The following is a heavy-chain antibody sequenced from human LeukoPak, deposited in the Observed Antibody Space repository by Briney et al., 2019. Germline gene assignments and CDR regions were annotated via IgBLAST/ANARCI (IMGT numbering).Heavy chain of an antibody. CDR2: IKQDGSEK. D-gene: IGHD4-17*01. V-gene: IGHV3-7*01. CDR3: ARDNGGYGDYRDY. Sequence: GGSLRLSCAASGFTFSSYWMSWVRQAPGKGLEWVANIKQDGSEKYYVDSVKGRFTISRDNAKNSLYLQMNSLRAEDTAVYYCARDNGGYGDYRDYWGQGTLVTVSS. J-gene: IGHJ4*02. CDR1: GFTFSSYW.